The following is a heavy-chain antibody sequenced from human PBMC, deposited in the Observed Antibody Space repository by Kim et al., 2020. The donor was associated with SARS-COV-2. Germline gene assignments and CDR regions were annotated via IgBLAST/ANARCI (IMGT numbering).Heavy chain of an antibody. Sequence: SETLSLTCAVYGGSFSGYYWSWIRQPPGKGLEWIGEINHSGSTNYNPSLKSRVTISVDTSKNQFSLKLSSVTAADTAVYYCARGDAAARPFDYWGQGTLVTVSS. V-gene: IGHV4-34*01. J-gene: IGHJ4*02. D-gene: IGHD6-6*01. CDR1: GGSFSGYY. CDR3: ARGDAAARPFDY. CDR2: INHSGST.